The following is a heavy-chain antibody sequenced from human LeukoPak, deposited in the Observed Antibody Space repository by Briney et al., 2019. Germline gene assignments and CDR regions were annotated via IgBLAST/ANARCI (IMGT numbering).Heavy chain of an antibody. Sequence: YPGGSLRLSCAASGFTFSSYSMNWVRQAPGKGLEWVSFISSSRTIYDADSVNGRFTISRDNAKNSLYLQMNSLRAEDTAVYYCARDRGGSYSAIDYWGQGTLVTVSS. J-gene: IGHJ4*02. CDR1: GFTFSSYS. CDR3: ARDRGGSYSAIDY. D-gene: IGHD1-26*01. CDR2: ISSSRTI. V-gene: IGHV3-48*04.